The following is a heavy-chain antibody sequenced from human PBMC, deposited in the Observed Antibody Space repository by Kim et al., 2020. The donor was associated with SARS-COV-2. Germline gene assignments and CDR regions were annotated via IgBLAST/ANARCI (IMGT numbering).Heavy chain of an antibody. CDR1: GGTFSSYA. J-gene: IGHJ5*02. D-gene: IGHD2-2*01. Sequence: SVKVSCKASGGTFSSYAISWVRQAPGQGLEWMGGIIPIFGTANYAQKFQGRVTITADESTSTAYMELSSLRSEDTAVYYCARDSRYCSSTSCYYDWFDPWGQGTLVTVSS. V-gene: IGHV1-69*13. CDR2: IIPIFGTA. CDR3: ARDSRYCSSTSCYYDWFDP.